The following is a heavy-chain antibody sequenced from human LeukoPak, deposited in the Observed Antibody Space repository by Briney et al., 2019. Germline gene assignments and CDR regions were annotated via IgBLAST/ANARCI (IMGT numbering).Heavy chain of an antibody. D-gene: IGHD3-10*01. CDR3: TRDSPFGGY. V-gene: IGHV3-7*03. CDR1: GFTFSSYW. Sequence: GGSLRLSCAASGFTFSSYWMSWVRQAPGKGLEWVANIKQDGSEKNYLDSLKGRFTISRDNAKNSLYLQMNSLSAEDTAVYCCTRDSPFGGYWGQGTLVTVSS. CDR2: IKQDGSEK. J-gene: IGHJ4*02.